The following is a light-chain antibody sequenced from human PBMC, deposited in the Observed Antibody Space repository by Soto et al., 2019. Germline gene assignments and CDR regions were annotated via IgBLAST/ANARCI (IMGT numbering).Light chain of an antibody. Sequence: QAVVTQPPSVSGAPGQRVTISCTGRSSNIGAGYDVHWYQQLPVTAPKLLIYGNSNRPSGVPDRFSGSKSGTSASLAITGLQAEDEADYYCQSYDSSLSGWVFGGGTKLTVL. CDR1: SSNIGAGYD. J-gene: IGLJ3*02. CDR2: GNS. CDR3: QSYDSSLSGWV. V-gene: IGLV1-40*01.